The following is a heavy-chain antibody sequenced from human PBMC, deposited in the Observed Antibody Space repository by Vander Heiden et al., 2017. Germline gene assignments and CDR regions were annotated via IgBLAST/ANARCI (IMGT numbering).Heavy chain of an antibody. CDR1: SSYA. D-gene: IGHD3-10*01. J-gene: IGHJ6*02. CDR2: IIPIFGTA. CDR3: ASRDLGYYGMDV. Sequence: SSYAISWVRQAPGQGLEWMGGIIPIFGTANYAQKFQGRVTITADESTSTAYMELSSLRSEDTAVYYCASRDLGYYGMDVWGQGTTVTVYS. V-gene: IGHV1-69*01.